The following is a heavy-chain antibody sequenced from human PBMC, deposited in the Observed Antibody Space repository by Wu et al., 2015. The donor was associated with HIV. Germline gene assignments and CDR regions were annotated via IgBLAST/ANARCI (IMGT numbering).Heavy chain of an antibody. CDR3: ARSYYDSSGYYWNYFDY. CDR2: INPNSGGT. V-gene: IGHV1-2*02. J-gene: IGHJ4*02. D-gene: IGHD3-22*01. Sequence: QVQLVQSGAEVKRPGASVKVSCKASGYTFTGYYMHWVRQAPGQGLEWMGWINPNSGGTNYAQKFQGRVTMTRDTSISTAYMELSRLRSDDTAVYYCARSYYDSSGYYWNYFDYWGQGTLVTVSS. CDR1: GYTFTGYY.